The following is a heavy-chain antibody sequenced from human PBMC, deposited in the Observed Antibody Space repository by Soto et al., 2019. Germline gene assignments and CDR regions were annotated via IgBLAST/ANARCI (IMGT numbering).Heavy chain of an antibody. Sequence: QVQLVESGGGVVQPGRSLRLSCAASGFTFSSYGMHWVRQAPGKGLEWLAVISYDGSNKYFADSVKGRFTISRDNSKNTLYAQMNSLRVEDTAVYYCAKDNSDCSGGDCPLYYYYGMDVWGQGTTVTVSS. CDR2: ISYDGSNK. J-gene: IGHJ6*02. D-gene: IGHD2-15*01. V-gene: IGHV3-30*18. CDR3: AKDNSDCSGGDCPLYYYYGMDV. CDR1: GFTFSSYG.